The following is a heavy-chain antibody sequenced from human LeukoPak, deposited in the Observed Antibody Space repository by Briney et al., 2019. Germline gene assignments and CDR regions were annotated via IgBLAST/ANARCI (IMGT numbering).Heavy chain of an antibody. CDR3: ARGANWGSPDY. CDR2: IYSGGST. V-gene: IGHV3-53*01. J-gene: IGHJ4*02. D-gene: IGHD7-27*01. CDR1: GFTVSNNY. Sequence: GGSLRLSCAASGFTVSNNYMTWVRQAPGKGLEWVSVIYSGGSTYYADSVKGRFTISRDNSKNTLYLQMNSLRAEDTAVYYCARGANWGSPDYWGQGTLVTVSS.